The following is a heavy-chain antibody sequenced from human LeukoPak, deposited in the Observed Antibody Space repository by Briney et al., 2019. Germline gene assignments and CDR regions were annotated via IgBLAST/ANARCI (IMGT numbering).Heavy chain of an antibody. Sequence: GGSLRLSCAASGFTLSNYAMSWVRQAPGKGLEWVSGISGSGRTTYYADSVKGRFTISRDNSKNTLYLQMNSLRAEDTAVYYCANYYNSGPQGDYWGQGTLVTVSS. CDR3: ANYYNSGPQGDY. D-gene: IGHD3-10*01. J-gene: IGHJ4*02. V-gene: IGHV3-23*01. CDR1: GFTLSNYA. CDR2: ISGSGRTT.